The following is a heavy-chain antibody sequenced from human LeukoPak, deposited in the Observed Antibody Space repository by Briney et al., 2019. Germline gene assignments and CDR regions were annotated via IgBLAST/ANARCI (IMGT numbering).Heavy chain of an antibody. V-gene: IGHV3-21*01. J-gene: IGHJ4*02. Sequence: GGSLRLSCAVSGFTFSSYAMNWVRQAPGKGLEWVSSISSSSLYIYYADSVKGRFTISRDNAKNSLYLQINSLRAEDTAVYYCARSNWNYAFDYWGQGTLVTVSS. CDR1: GFTFSSYA. CDR2: ISSSSLYI. CDR3: ARSNWNYAFDY. D-gene: IGHD1-7*01.